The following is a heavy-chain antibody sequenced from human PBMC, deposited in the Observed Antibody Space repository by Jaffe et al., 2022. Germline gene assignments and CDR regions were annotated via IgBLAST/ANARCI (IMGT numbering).Heavy chain of an antibody. CDR2: IYYSGST. D-gene: IGHD2-15*01. J-gene: IGHJ4*02. Sequence: QVQLQESGPGLVKPSETLSLTCTVSGGSVSSGSYYWSWIRQPPGKGLEWIGYIYYSGSTNYNPSLKSRVTISVDTSKNQFSLKLSSVTAADTAVYYCAREGEGGGRFWGQGTLVTVSS. CDR1: GGSVSSGSYY. CDR3: AREGEGGGRF. V-gene: IGHV4-61*01.